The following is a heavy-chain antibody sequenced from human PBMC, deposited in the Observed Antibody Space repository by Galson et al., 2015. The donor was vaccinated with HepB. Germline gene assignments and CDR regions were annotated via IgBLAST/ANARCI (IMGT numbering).Heavy chain of an antibody. Sequence: SVKVSCKASGYTFTSYAMHWVRQAPGQRLEWMGWINAGNGNTKYSQKFQGRVTITRDTSASTAYMELSSLRSEDTAVYYCAREEITMVQGVTPDAFDIWGQGTMVTVSS. CDR2: INAGNGNT. CDR1: GYTFTSYA. J-gene: IGHJ3*02. D-gene: IGHD3-10*01. V-gene: IGHV1-3*01. CDR3: AREEITMVQGVTPDAFDI.